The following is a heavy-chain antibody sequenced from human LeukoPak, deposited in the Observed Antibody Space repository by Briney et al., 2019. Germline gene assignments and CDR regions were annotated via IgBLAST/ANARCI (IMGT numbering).Heavy chain of an antibody. CDR3: ARDQGRWLVRTFDY. D-gene: IGHD6-19*01. J-gene: IGHJ4*02. V-gene: IGHV4-34*01. CDR1: GGSISSHY. CDR2: INHSGST. Sequence: SETLSLTCTVSGGSISSHYWSWIRQPPGKGLEWIGEINHSGSTNCNPSLKSRVTISVDTSKNQFSLKLSSVTAADTAVYYCARDQGRWLVRTFDYWGQGTLVTVSS.